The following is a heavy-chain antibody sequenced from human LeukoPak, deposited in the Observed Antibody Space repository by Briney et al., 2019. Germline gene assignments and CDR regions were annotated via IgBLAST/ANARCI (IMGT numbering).Heavy chain of an antibody. J-gene: IGHJ6*03. V-gene: IGHV1-8*02. Sequence: ASVKVSCKASGYTFTSYDINWVRQATGQGLEWMGWMNPNSGNTGYAQKFQGRVTMTRNTSISTAYMELSSLRSEDTAAYYCARMGYYYDSSGSYQGYYYYMDVGGKGTTVTISS. D-gene: IGHD3-22*01. CDR3: ARMGYYYDSSGSYQGYYYYMDV. CDR2: MNPNSGNT. CDR1: GYTFTSYD.